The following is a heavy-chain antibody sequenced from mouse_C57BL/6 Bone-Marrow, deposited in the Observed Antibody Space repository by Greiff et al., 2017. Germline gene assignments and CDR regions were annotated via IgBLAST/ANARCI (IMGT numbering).Heavy chain of an antibody. J-gene: IGHJ3*01. D-gene: IGHD1-1*01. V-gene: IGHV5-6*01. CDR3: ARRGSSPAWFAY. CDR1: GFTFSSYG. CDR2: ISSGGSYT. Sequence: VQLKESGGDLVKPGGSLKLSCAASGFTFSSYGMSWVRQTPDKRLEWVATISSGGSYTYYPDSVKGRFTISRDNAKNTLYLQMSSLKSEDTAMYYCARRGSSPAWFAYWGQGTLVTVSA.